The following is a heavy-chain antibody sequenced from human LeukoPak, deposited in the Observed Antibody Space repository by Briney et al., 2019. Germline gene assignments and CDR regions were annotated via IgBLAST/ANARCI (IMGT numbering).Heavy chain of an antibody. V-gene: IGHV4-39*01. CDR2: IYYSGST. J-gene: IGHJ3*02. Sequence: SETLSLTCTVSGGSITSGNYYWGRIRQPPGKGLEWIGSIYYSGSTYYNPSLKSRVTIFIDTSKNQFSLKLLSVTAADTAVYYCARPDQRGYSYGYSAFDIWGQGTMVTVSS. CDR3: ARPDQRGYSYGYSAFDI. CDR1: GGSITSGNYY. D-gene: IGHD5-18*01.